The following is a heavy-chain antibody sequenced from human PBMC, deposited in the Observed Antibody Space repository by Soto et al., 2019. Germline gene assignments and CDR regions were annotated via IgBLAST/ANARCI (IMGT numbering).Heavy chain of an antibody. D-gene: IGHD6-19*01. CDR2: INGEGTIT. V-gene: IGHV3-74*01. Sequence: EVQLVQSGGGLVQPGESLRLSCAASGFSFNNYYMHWVRQAPGTGLVWVSRINGEGTITSYADSVKGRFTITRDNAKNTLYLQMNSLRAEDAAVYNCTRGGAVAAVDIWGQGTMVTVSS. J-gene: IGHJ3*02. CDR3: TRGGAVAAVDI. CDR1: GFSFNNYY.